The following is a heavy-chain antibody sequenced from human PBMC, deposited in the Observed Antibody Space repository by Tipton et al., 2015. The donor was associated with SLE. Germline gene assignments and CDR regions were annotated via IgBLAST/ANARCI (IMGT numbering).Heavy chain of an antibody. D-gene: IGHD2-2*01. CDR3: ARIAIAPAMGEYYFDS. Sequence: PGLVKPSEILSLICSVSGGSITNKYWSWIRQPPGKGLEWIGYLNYNGGATYSPSLKSRVTTSVDTSKNQFSLNLNSVTAADTAVYYCARIAIAPAMGEYYFDSWGQGTLVTVSS. CDR1: GGSITNKY. J-gene: IGHJ4*02. V-gene: IGHV4-59*08. CDR2: LNYNGGA.